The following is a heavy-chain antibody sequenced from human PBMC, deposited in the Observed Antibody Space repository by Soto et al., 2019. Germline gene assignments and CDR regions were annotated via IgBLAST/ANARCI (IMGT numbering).Heavy chain of an antibody. Sequence: GASVKVSCKASGYTFTSYYMHWVRQAPGQGLEWIGIINPSGGSTSYAQKFQGRVTMTRDTSTSTVYMELSSLRSEDTAVYYCARGPDARAYYYYYGMDVWGQGTTVTVSS. CDR1: GYTFTSYY. J-gene: IGHJ6*02. V-gene: IGHV1-46*01. CDR2: INPSGGST. CDR3: ARGPDARAYYYYYGMDV.